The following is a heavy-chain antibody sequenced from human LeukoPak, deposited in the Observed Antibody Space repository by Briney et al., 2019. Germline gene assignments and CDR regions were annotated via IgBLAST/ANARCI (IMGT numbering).Heavy chain of an antibody. D-gene: IGHD3-22*01. CDR2: ISMSITYI. CDR3: ARSGHYFDYAFDI. J-gene: IGHJ3*02. CDR1: GVTFSSYI. Sequence: GGALRVSCAASGVTFSSYILNCGRQAPGKGREWVSSISMSITYIYYPESVRGGFTISRDNAKKSLYLQMTSLRAEDTAVYYCARSGHYFDYAFDIWGQGTRVTVSS. V-gene: IGHV3-21*01.